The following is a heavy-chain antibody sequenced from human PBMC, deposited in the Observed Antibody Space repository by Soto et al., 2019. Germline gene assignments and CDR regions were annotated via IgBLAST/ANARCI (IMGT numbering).Heavy chain of an antibody. CDR3: ARRYSSAFDI. Sequence: SETLSLTCTVSGGSISSYYWSWIRQPPGKGLEWIGYIYYSGSTNYNPSLKSRVTISVDTSKNQFPLKLSSVTAADTAVYYCARRYSSAFDISGQGTMVTVSS. D-gene: IGHD6-13*01. CDR2: IYYSGST. CDR1: GGSISSYY. J-gene: IGHJ3*02. V-gene: IGHV4-59*08.